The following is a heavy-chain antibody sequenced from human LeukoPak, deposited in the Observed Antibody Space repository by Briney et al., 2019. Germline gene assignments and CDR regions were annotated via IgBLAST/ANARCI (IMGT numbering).Heavy chain of an antibody. CDR2: ISGSGGST. CDR1: GLTFSSYA. D-gene: IGHD2-2*03. J-gene: IGHJ2*01. Sequence: GGSLRLSCAASGLTFSSYAMSWVRQAPGKGLEWVSAISGSGGSTYYADSVKGRFTISRDNSKNTLYLQMNSLRAEDTAVYYCANCMDNDWYFDLWGRGTLVTVSS. CDR3: ANCMDNDWYFDL. V-gene: IGHV3-23*01.